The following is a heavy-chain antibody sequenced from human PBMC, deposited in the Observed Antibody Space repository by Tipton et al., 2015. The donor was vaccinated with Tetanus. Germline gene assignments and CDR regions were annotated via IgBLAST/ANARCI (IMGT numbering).Heavy chain of an antibody. D-gene: IGHD6-19*01. CDR1: GFTFTNSA. V-gene: IGHV3-23*01. J-gene: IGHJ4*02. CDR3: AKEYGSGWYVVNY. CDR2: ITGSGGST. Sequence: SLRLSCTASGFTFTNSAMSWVRQAPGKGLEWVSAITGSGGSTYYADSVKGRFTISRDNSKNTLYLQMNSLRAEDTAVYYCAKEYGSGWYVVNYWGQGTLVTVSS.